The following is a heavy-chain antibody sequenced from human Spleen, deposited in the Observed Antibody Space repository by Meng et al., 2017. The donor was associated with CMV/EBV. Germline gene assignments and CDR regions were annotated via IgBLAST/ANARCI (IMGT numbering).Heavy chain of an antibody. CDR1: GFTFSSYA. J-gene: IGHJ4*02. D-gene: IGHD2-2*01. CDR3: ARGFYQLLHWGDY. CDR2: TYSGGATT. Sequence: GESLKISCAASGFTFSSYAMNWVRRAPGKGLEWVSVTYSGGATTYYADSVKGRFTISRHNSKNTLYLQMNSLRAEDTAVYYCARGFYQLLHWGDYWGQGTLVTVSS. V-gene: IGHV3-23*03.